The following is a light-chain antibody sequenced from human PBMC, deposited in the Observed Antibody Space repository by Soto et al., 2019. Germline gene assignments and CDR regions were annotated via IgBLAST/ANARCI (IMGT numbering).Light chain of an antibody. CDR3: QQYNNSWT. V-gene: IGKV3-15*01. Sequence: EIVMTQSPATPSVSPGERATLSCRASQSVSSNLAWYQQKPGQAPRLLIYGASTRATGIPARFSGSGSGTEFTLTISSLQSEDFAVYYCQQYNNSWTFCQGTKVEIK. CDR2: GAS. CDR1: QSVSSN. J-gene: IGKJ1*01.